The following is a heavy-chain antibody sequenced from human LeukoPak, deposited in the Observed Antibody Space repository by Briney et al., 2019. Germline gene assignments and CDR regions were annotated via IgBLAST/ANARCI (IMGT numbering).Heavy chain of an antibody. CDR3: ARAWLDGFDV. D-gene: IGHD5-12*01. V-gene: IGHV3-11*01. J-gene: IGHJ3*01. CDR2: IDNSGSST. Sequence: GGSLRLSCAASGFTFRNYYMTWIRQAPGKGLDWASYIDNSGSSTYYADSVKGRFTISRDNSKNSLYLQMSSLRAEDSAMYYCARAWLDGFDVWGQGTMVTVSS. CDR1: GFTFRNYY.